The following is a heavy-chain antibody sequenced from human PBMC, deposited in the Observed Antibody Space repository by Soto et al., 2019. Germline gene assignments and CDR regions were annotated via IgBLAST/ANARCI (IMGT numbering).Heavy chain of an antibody. CDR2: IYPGDSDT. V-gene: IGHV5-51*01. J-gene: IGHJ4*02. Sequence: PGESLKISCKAFRYSFTNYWIGWVRQMPGKGLEWMGFIYPGDSDTRYSPSFQGQVTISADKSISTAYLQWSSLKASDSAIYFCASHTNSWYYSDHWGQGTVVTVSS. CDR3: ASHTNSWYYSDH. CDR1: RYSFTNYW. D-gene: IGHD6-13*01.